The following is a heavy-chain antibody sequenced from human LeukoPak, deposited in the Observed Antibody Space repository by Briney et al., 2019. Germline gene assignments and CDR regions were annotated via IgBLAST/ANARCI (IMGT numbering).Heavy chain of an antibody. CDR2: MNPNSGNT. Sequence: ASVKVSCKASGYTFTGYYMHWVRQAPGQGLEWMGWMNPNSGNTGYVQKFQGRVTITRNTSISTAYMELSSLRSEDTAVYYCARARICSGTSCYGARGVNWFDPWGQGTLVTVSS. V-gene: IGHV1-8*03. D-gene: IGHD2-2*01. CDR1: GYTFTGYY. CDR3: ARARICSGTSCYGARGVNWFDP. J-gene: IGHJ5*02.